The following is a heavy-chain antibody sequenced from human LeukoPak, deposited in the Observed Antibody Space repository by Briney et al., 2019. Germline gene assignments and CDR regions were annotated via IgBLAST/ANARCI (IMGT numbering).Heavy chain of an antibody. D-gene: IGHD6-19*01. Sequence: GGSLRLSCAASGFNFGEFWMAWVRQTPGMGLEWVADIKEDGSESFYVDSVKGRFTISRDNAKKSLYLQLNSLRAEDTAIYYCARDKAAWYSSKWYYFDSWGQGTLVTVSS. CDR1: GFNFGEFW. J-gene: IGHJ4*02. CDR3: ARDKAAWYSSKWYYFDS. CDR2: IKEDGSES. V-gene: IGHV3-7*01.